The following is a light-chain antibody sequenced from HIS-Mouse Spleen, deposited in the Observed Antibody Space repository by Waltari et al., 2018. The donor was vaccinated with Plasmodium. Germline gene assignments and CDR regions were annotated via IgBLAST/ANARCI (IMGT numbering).Light chain of an antibody. V-gene: IGKV3-20*01. CDR2: GAS. J-gene: IGKJ4*01. CDR3: QQYGSSPLT. CDR1: QSVSSSS. Sequence: VLTQSPGTLSLSPGERATPSCRASQSVSSSSLAWYQQKPGQAPRLLIYGASSRATGIPDRFSGSGSGTDFTLTISRLEPEDFAVYYCQQYGSSPLTFGGGTKVEIK.